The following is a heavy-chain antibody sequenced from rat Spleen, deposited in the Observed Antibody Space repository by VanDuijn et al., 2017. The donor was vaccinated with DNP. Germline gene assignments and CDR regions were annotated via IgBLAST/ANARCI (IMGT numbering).Heavy chain of an antibody. CDR1: GFTFSDYY. J-gene: IGHJ2*01. D-gene: IGHD4-3*01. CDR2: IGSDGYAP. CDR3: VRWNSGHFDY. V-gene: IGHV5-22*01. Sequence: EVQLVGSGGGVVQPGRSLKLSCAASGFTFSDYYMAWVRQAPKKGLEWVAYIGSDGYAPYYGDSVKGRFAISRDNAKSTLYLQMNSLRSEDMATYYCVRWNSGHFDYWGQGVMVTVSS.